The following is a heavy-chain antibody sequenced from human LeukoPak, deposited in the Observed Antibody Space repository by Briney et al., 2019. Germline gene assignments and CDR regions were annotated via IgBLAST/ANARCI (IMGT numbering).Heavy chain of an antibody. CDR1: AGSILTYY. CDR3: ARQGGYSSPFYI. V-gene: IGHV4-59*08. Sequence: PSETLSLTCTVSAGSILTYYWSWIRQPPGKGLEWIGYVYSSGSTNYNPSLRRRLTISVDTSRNQFSLRSRSVTGADTAVYDCARQGGYSSPFYIWGKGTTVAVSS. J-gene: IGHJ6*03. CDR2: VYSSGST. D-gene: IGHD6-6*01.